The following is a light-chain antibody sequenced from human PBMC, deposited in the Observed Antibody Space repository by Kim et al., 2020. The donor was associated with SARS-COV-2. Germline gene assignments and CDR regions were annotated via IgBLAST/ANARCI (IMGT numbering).Light chain of an antibody. Sequence: SSELTQAPAVSVALGQTVSITCQGDSLRTYYASWYQQKPGQAPILVIYGKNNRPSGIPDRFSGSSSGNTASLTVTGAQAVDEADYYCNSRDKSGDHVVFGGGTKLIVL. CDR3: NSRDKSGDHVV. J-gene: IGLJ2*01. CDR1: SLRTYY. V-gene: IGLV3-19*01. CDR2: GKN.